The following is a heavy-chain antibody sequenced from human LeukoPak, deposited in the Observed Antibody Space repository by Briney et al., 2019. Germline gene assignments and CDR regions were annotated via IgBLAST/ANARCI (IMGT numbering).Heavy chain of an antibody. CDR2: IRSKVYGETT. Sequence: GGSLRLSCTASGFTFGEYAMSWVRQAPGKGLEWVGVIRSKVYGETTEHAASVKGRFTISRDGSKSIAYLQMNSLKTEDTAVYYCTYGDYRGNSFDYWGQGTLVTVSS. D-gene: IGHD4-17*01. J-gene: IGHJ4*02. V-gene: IGHV3-49*04. CDR3: TYGDYRGNSFDY. CDR1: GFTFGEYA.